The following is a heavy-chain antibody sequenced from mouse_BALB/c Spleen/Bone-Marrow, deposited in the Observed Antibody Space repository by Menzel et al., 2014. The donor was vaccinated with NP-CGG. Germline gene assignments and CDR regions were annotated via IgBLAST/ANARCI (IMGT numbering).Heavy chain of an antibody. J-gene: IGHJ3*01. V-gene: IGHV5-9-1*01. Sequence: VMLVESGGGLVKPGGSLKLSCAASGFTFSSYAMSWVRQTPEKRLEWVATISSGGSYTYYPDSVKGRFTISRDNAKNTLYLQMSSLRSEDTAMYYCARKSYYDYDGRPWFAYWGQGTLVTVSA. D-gene: IGHD2-4*01. CDR1: GFTFSSYA. CDR3: ARKSYYDYDGRPWFAY. CDR2: ISSGGSYT.